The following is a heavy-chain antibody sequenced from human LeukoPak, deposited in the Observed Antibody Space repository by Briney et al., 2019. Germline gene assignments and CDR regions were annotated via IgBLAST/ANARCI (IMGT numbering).Heavy chain of an antibody. D-gene: IGHD3-22*01. V-gene: IGHV5-51*01. Sequence: GESLKISCKGSGYSFTSYWIGWVRQMPGKGLEWMGIIYPGDSDTRYSPSFQGQVTISADKSISTAYLQWSSLKASDTAMYYCASGAYDSSGYYGLDAFDIWGQGTMVTVSS. CDR2: IYPGDSDT. CDR1: GYSFTSYW. J-gene: IGHJ3*02. CDR3: ASGAYDSSGYYGLDAFDI.